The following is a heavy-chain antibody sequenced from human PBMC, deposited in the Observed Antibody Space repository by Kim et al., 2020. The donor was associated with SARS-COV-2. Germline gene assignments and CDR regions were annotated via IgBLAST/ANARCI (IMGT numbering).Heavy chain of an antibody. D-gene: IGHD3-10*01. J-gene: IGHJ6*02. Sequence: QKFQGRVTSTADESTSTAYMELSSLRSEDTAVYYCARDRGPGDYYYGMDVWGQGTTVTVSS. V-gene: IGHV1-69*01. CDR3: ARDRGPGDYYYGMDV.